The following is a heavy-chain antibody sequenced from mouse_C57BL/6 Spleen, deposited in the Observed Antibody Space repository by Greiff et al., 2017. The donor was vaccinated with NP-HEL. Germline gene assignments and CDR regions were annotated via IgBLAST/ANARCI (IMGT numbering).Heavy chain of an antibody. CDR3: AREEDYGSSYDY. CDR2: INYDGSST. J-gene: IGHJ2*01. D-gene: IGHD1-1*01. CDR1: GFTFSDYY. V-gene: IGHV5-16*01. Sequence: EVKVVESEGGLVQPGSSMKLSCTASGFTFSDYYMAWVRQVPEKGLEWVANINYDGSSTYYLDSLKSRFIISRDNAKNILYLQMSSLKSEDTATYYCAREEDYGSSYDYWGQGTTLTVSS.